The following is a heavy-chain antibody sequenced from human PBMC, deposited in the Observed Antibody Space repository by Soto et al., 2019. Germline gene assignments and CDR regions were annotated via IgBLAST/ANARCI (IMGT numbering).Heavy chain of an antibody. Sequence: GGSLRLSCAASGFTFSSYWMSWVRQAPGKGLEWVTNIKQDGSEKYYVNSVKGRFTISRDNAKNSLYLQMNSLRAEDTAVYYCEREQGIAVAGTIDYWGQGTLVTVSS. D-gene: IGHD6-19*01. V-gene: IGHV3-7*05. CDR2: IKQDGSEK. J-gene: IGHJ4*02. CDR1: GFTFSSYW. CDR3: EREQGIAVAGTIDY.